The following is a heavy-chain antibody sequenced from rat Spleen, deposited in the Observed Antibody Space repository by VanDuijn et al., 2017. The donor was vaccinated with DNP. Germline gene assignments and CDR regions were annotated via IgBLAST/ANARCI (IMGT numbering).Heavy chain of an antibody. CDR2: INYSGST. CDR3: ARAYYYSVYFDY. Sequence: EVQLQESGPGLVKPSQSLSLTCSVTGFSITSNYWAWIRKLPGNKMEWIGYINYSGSTGYNPSLKSRISITRDTSKNQFFLQLNSVTTEDSATYFCARAYYYSVYFDYWGQGVMVTVSS. CDR1: GFSITSNY. D-gene: IGHD1-1*01. J-gene: IGHJ2*01. V-gene: IGHV3-1*01.